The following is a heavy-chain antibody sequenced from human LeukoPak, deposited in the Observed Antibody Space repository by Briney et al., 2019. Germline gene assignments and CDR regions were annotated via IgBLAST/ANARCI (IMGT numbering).Heavy chain of an antibody. Sequence: PSETLSLTCTVSGSLISNGYSWGWVRQTPGKGLEWIGTLFNNGNTYYNPSLRSRVTISVDTSKNQFSLKVRSVTAADTALYYCARVPGVYHDILTGYGSGWFDPWGQGTLVTVSS. CDR1: GSLISNGYS. V-gene: IGHV4-38-2*02. J-gene: IGHJ5*02. D-gene: IGHD3-9*01. CDR2: LFNNGNT. CDR3: ARVPGVYHDILTGYGSGWFDP.